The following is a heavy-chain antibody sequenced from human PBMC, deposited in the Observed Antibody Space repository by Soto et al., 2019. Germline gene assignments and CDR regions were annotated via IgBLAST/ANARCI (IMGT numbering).Heavy chain of an antibody. V-gene: IGHV1-2*04. Sequence: GASVKVSCKASGYTFTTYAIHWVRQAPGQRLEWVGWINPHSGDTNYAQKFQGWVTMTRDTSMSTAYMELSSLRSEDTAVYYCARDSLTTVVTHHYYYGMDVWGQGTTVTVSS. D-gene: IGHD4-17*01. CDR1: GYTFTTYA. CDR3: ARDSLTTVVTHHYYYGMDV. J-gene: IGHJ6*02. CDR2: INPHSGDT.